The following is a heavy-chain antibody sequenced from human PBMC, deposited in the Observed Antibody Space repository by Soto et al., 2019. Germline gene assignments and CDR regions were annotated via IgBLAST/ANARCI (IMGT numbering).Heavy chain of an antibody. V-gene: IGHV5-10-1*01. J-gene: IGHJ6*02. Sequence: GASVKVSCKASGGTFSSYWISWVRQMPGKGLEWMGRIDPSDSYTNYSPSFQGHVTISADKSISTAYLQWSSLKASDTAMYYCARHVGYSSSWFSTDGAYYYYGMDVWGQGTTVTVSS. D-gene: IGHD6-13*01. CDR1: GGTFSSYW. CDR3: ARHVGYSSSWFSTDGAYYYYGMDV. CDR2: IDPSDSYT.